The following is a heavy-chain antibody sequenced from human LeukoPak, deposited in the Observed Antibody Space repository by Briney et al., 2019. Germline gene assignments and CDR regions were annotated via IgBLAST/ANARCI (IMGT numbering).Heavy chain of an antibody. Sequence: SETLSLTCTVSGGSISSYYWSWIRQPPGKGLEWIGYIYYSGSHNYNPSLKSRVTISVDTSKNQFSLKLSSVTAADTAVYYCARLDSSGYQGADWGQGTLVTVSS. CDR2: IYYSGSH. CDR1: GGSISSYY. D-gene: IGHD3-22*01. V-gene: IGHV4-59*01. J-gene: IGHJ4*02. CDR3: ARLDSSGYQGAD.